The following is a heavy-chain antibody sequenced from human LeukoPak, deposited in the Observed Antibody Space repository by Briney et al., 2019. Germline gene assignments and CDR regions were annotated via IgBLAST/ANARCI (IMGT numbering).Heavy chain of an antibody. V-gene: IGHV1-46*01. CDR1: GYTFTSYN. CDR3: AREPPSSRYFDH. D-gene: IGHD2-15*01. CDR2: IDPRGGSI. Sequence: ASVKLSCKASGYTFTSYNIHWVRQAPGQGLEWVGRIDPRGGSIHYAQNFQGRVTMTRDTSTNTVYMELSSLRSEDTAVFYCAREPPSSRYFDHWGQGTLVTVSS. J-gene: IGHJ4*02.